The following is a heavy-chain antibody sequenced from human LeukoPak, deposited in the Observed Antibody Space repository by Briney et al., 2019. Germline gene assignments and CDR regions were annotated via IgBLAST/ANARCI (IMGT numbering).Heavy chain of an antibody. CDR2: ISSSSSII. D-gene: IGHD2-21*01. Sequence: GLGWVSYISSSSSIIYYADSVKGRFTISRDTAKNSLYLQMNSLRAEDTAVYYCARSIDIDYWGQGTLVTVSS. J-gene: IGHJ4*02. V-gene: IGHV3-48*01. CDR3: ARSIDIDY.